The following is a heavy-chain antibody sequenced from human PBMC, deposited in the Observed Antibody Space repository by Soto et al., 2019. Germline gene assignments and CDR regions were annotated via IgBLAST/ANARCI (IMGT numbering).Heavy chain of an antibody. D-gene: IGHD3-22*01. CDR1: GYTFTIYG. CDR2: ISGYNGNT. CDR3: ARVDYYDSRGYDGY. V-gene: IGHV1-18*04. J-gene: IGHJ4*02. Sequence: QVQLVQSGAEVKKPGASVKVSCKASGYTFTIYGISWVRQAPGQGLEWMGWISGYNGNTDYAQNLQDRVTLTTDASTSSVYMERRSLRSDDTAVYYWARVDYYDSRGYDGYLGQGPLITVSS.